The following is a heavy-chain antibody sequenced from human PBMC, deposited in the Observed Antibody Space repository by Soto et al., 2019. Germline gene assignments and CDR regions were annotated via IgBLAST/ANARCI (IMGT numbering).Heavy chain of an antibody. CDR1: GFTFCGCG. Sequence: PAGCLRLYGAASGFTFCGCGLHCDRQAPAKALEWVAVISNDGSNKYYVDSVKGRFNISRDNSKNTLDLQMNSLRAEDTAVYYCAKDRVSEHSSGWPQGHWGQGTLVTVS. CDR2: ISNDGSNK. J-gene: IGHJ4*02. CDR3: AKDRVSEHSSGWPQGH. V-gene: IGHV3-30*18. D-gene: IGHD6-19*01.